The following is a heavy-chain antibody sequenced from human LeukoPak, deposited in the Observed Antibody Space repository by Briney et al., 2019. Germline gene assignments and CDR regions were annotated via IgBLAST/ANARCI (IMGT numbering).Heavy chain of an antibody. V-gene: IGHV3-23*01. D-gene: IGHD6-19*01. CDR3: VTEGYSSEIDY. CDR2: ISGSGGST. Sequence: GGSLRLSCAASGFTFSSYAMSWVRQAPEKGLEWVSAISGSGGSTYYADSVKGRFTISRDNSKNTLYLQMNSLRAEDTAVYYCVTEGYSSEIDYWGQGTLVTVSS. J-gene: IGHJ4*02. CDR1: GFTFSSYA.